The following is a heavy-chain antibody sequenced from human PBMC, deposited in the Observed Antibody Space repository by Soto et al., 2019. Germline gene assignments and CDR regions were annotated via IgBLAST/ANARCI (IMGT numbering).Heavy chain of an antibody. V-gene: IGHV3-48*02. D-gene: IGHD4-4*01. J-gene: IGHJ4*02. CDR1: GFTFSSYS. CDR3: AKSYSNYGDYFDY. Sequence: EVQLVESGGGLVQPEGSLRLSCAASGFTFSSYSMNWVRQAPGKGLEWVSYISSSSSTIYYADSVKGRFTISRDNAKNSLYLQMNSLRDEDTAVYYCAKSYSNYGDYFDYWGQGTLVTVSS. CDR2: ISSSSSTI.